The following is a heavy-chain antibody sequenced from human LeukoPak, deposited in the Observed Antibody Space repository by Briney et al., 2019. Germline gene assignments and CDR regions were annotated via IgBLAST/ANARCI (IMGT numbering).Heavy chain of an antibody. CDR2: IDPNSGAT. V-gene: IGHV1-2*02. CDR1: GYTFTGYY. J-gene: IGHJ4*02. Sequence: GASVKVSCKTSGYTFTGYYIHLLRQAPGQRHEWMAWIDPNSGATNYAHKFEGRVILTRDTSITTAYMELSSLRSDDTAVYYCARDGNFDYWGQGTLVTVSS. CDR3: ARDGNFDY. D-gene: IGHD1-1*01.